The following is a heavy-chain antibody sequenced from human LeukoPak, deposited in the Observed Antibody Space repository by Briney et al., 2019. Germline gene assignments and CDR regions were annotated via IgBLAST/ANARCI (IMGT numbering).Heavy chain of an antibody. D-gene: IGHD1-1*01. CDR1: GVSISRFY. CDR2: IYSGVPT. Sequence: SETLSLTCTTSGVSISRFYWSWVRQPPGKGLEWIGNIYSGVPTYFNPSLKSRVIISVDTSKNQFSLNLTSVTAADTAMYYCVQTTGWLGFDYWGQGILVTVSS. V-gene: IGHV4-4*09. J-gene: IGHJ4*02. CDR3: VQTTGWLGFDY.